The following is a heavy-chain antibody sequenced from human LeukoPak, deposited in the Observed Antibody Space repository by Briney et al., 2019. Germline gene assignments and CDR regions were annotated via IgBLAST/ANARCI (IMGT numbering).Heavy chain of an antibody. CDR1: GFTFSTYA. CDR3: TTGVATITAFDY. CDR2: IKSKTDGGTT. D-gene: IGHD5-12*01. J-gene: IGHJ4*02. V-gene: IGHV3-15*01. Sequence: PGGSLRLSCAASGFTFSTYAMSWVRQAPGKGLEWVGRIKSKTDGGTTDYAAPVKGRFTISRDDSKNTLYLQMNSLKTEDTAVYYCTTGVATITAFDYWGQGTLVTVSS.